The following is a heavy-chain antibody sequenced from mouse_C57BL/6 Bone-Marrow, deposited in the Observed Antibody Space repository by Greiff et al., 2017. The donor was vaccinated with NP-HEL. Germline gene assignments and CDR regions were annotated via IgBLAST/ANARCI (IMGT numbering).Heavy chain of an antibody. J-gene: IGHJ2*01. CDR1: GYTFTDYY. D-gene: IGHD3-3*01. CDR3: ARSELGGFDY. CDR2: IYPGSGNT. V-gene: IGHV1-76*01. Sequence: QVQLQQSGAELVRPGASVKLSCKASGYTFTDYYINWVKQRPGQGLEWIARIYPGSGNTYYNEKFKGKATLTAEKSSSTAYMQLSSLTSEDSAVYFCARSELGGFDYWGQGTTLTVSS.